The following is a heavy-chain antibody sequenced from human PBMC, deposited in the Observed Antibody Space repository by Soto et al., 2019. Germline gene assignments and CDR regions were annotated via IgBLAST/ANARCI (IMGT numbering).Heavy chain of an antibody. D-gene: IGHD7-27*01. V-gene: IGHV4-59*08. CDR3: ARRWGRTFDY. CDR1: GGSINIYY. CDR2: IYYSGST. J-gene: IGHJ4*02. Sequence: PSDTLSLTCTVSGGSINIYYLSWIRQPPGKGLEWIGYIYYSGSTNYNPSLKSRVTISVDTSKNQFSLKLSSVTAADTAVYYCARRWGRTFDYWGQGTLVTVSS.